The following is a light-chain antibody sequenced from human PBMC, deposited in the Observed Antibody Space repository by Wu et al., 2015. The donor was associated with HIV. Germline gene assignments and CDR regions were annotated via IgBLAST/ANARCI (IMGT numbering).Light chain of an antibody. J-gene: IGKJ2*01. Sequence: DSVLTQSPGTLSLSPGERATLSCRASQRMSSSYIAWYQQKPGQAPRLLIYGASTRAADIPDRFSGSGSGTDFSLTISRLEPEDSAVYCCHQYGSGYLYKFGQGTQAGDQT. CDR2: GAS. CDR3: HQYGSGYLYK. CDR1: QRMSSSY. V-gene: IGKV3-20*01.